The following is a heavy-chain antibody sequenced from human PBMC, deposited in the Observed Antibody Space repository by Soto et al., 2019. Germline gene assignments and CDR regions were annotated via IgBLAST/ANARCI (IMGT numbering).Heavy chain of an antibody. CDR1: GDRLVMFW. J-gene: IGHJ6*02. V-gene: IGHV5-51*01. D-gene: IGHD3-22*01. Sequence: GVFLKICSKCSGDRLVMFWSGLVRKTKGKGLEYMGIIYPGDSDTKYNPSFQGQVTMSVDKSINTAYLQWSSLKASDTAMYYCARHYYDSSGYYYYYNYGMDFWGQGTTVTVSS. CDR2: IYPGDSDT. CDR3: ARHYYDSSGYYYYYNYGMDF.